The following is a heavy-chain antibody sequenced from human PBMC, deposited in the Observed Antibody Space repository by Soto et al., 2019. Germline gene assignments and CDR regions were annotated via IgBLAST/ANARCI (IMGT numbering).Heavy chain of an antibody. D-gene: IGHD4-4*01. Sequence: SGPTLVNPTQTLTLTCTFSGFSLSTSGVGVGWIRQPPGKALEWLALIYWNDDKRYSPSLKSRLTITKDTSKNQVVLTMTNMDPVDTATYYCAHTRWVTTVTYDGDYFDYWGQGTLVTVSS. J-gene: IGHJ4*02. CDR1: GFSLSTSGVG. CDR3: AHTRWVTTVTYDGDYFDY. V-gene: IGHV2-5*01. CDR2: IYWNDDK.